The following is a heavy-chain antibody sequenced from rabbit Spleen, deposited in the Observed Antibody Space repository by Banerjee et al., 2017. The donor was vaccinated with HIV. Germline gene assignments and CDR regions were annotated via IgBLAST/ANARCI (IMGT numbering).Heavy chain of an antibody. Sequence: QSLEESGGGLVKPGASLTLACKASGFSFNGGYDMCWVRQAPGKGLEWIACIYAGSSSSTYSATWAKGRFTLSKTSSTTVTLQVTSLTVADTATYFCARDTGSSFSSYGMDLWGQGTLVTVS. V-gene: IGHV1S40*01. J-gene: IGHJ6*01. CDR1: GFSFNGGYD. D-gene: IGHD8-1*01. CDR3: ARDTGSSFSSYGMDL. CDR2: IYAGSSSST.